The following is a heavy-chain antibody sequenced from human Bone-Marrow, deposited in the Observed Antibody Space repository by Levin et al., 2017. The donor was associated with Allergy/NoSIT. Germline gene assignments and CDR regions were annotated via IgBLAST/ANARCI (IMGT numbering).Heavy chain of an antibody. Sequence: SQTLSLTCTVSGASISNYFWSWIRQPAGKGLEWIGRIYASGTTKHNKERERGGPMSVDTSKNQFSLELSSVTATDTAVYYCAREGYSTGYYYHYGMDVWGQGTTVTVSS. V-gene: IGHV4-4*07. CDR2: IYASGTT. J-gene: IGHJ6*02. D-gene: IGHD6-19*01. CDR3: AREGYSTGYYYHYGMDV. CDR1: GASISNYF.